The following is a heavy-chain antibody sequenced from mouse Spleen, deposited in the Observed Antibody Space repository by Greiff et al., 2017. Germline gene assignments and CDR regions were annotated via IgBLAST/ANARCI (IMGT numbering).Heavy chain of an antibody. V-gene: IGHV14-4*01. D-gene: IGHD3-2*02. CDR2: IDPENGDT. J-gene: IGHJ3*01. CDR3: TTEAGVPAY. CDR1: GFNIKDDY. Sequence: DVKLQESGAELVRPGASVKLSCTASGFNIKDDYMHWVKQRPEQGLEWIGWIDPENGDTEYASKFQGKATITADTSSNTAYLQLSSLTSEDTAVYYCTTEAGVPAYWGQGTLVTVSA.